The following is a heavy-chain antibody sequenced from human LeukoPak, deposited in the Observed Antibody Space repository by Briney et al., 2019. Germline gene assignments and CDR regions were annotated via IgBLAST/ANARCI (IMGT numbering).Heavy chain of an antibody. J-gene: IGHJ6*03. Sequence: GGSVRLSCAASGFTFSSYGMHWVRQAPGKGLEWVSLISYDGSNKYYADSVKGRFTISRDNAKNSMYLQMRSLRADDTAVYYCARGELPDYMDVWGKGTTVTISS. CDR2: ISYDGSNK. CDR1: GFTFSSYG. V-gene: IGHV3-30*03. D-gene: IGHD1-26*01. CDR3: ARGELPDYMDV.